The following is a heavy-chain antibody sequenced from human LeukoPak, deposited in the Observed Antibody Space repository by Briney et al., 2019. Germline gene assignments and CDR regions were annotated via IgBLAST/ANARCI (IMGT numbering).Heavy chain of an antibody. Sequence: SETLSLTCTLSGGSFSSYYWSWIRQPPGKGLEWIGNIYYSGSTHHNPSLKSRVTISVDTSKNQFSLKLSSVTTADTAVYYCARQNYGSAPLRYWGQGTLVTVSS. J-gene: IGHJ4*02. CDR3: ARQNYGSAPLRY. CDR1: GGSFSSYY. D-gene: IGHD3-10*01. V-gene: IGHV4-59*08. CDR2: IYYSGST.